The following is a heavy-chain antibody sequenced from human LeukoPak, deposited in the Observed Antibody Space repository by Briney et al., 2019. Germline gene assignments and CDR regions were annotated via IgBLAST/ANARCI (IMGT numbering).Heavy chain of an antibody. Sequence: AGGSLRLSCAASGFTFSDYNMNWVRQAPGKGLEWVSYITNGGSTIHHADPVKGRFTISRDNAKKTLYLQMNSLRAEDTAVYYCARSIGLTGGGVDVWGQGTTVTVSS. CDR1: GFTFSDYN. D-gene: IGHD3-9*01. J-gene: IGHJ6*02. CDR3: ARSIGLTGGGVDV. CDR2: ITNGGSTI. V-gene: IGHV3-11*01.